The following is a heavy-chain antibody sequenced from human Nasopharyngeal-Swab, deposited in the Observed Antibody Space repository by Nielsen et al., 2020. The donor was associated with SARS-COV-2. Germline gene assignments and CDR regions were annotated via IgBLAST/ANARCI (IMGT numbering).Heavy chain of an antibody. V-gene: IGHV3-33*01. CDR2: IWDDGSNK. J-gene: IGHJ3*01. CDR3: ARDPSYDSSGFRV. Sequence: VRQAPGKGLEWVAVIWDDGSNKYYADSVKGRFTISRDNSKNTLYLQMNSLRAEDTAVYYCARDPSYDSSGFRVWGQGTMVTVSS. D-gene: IGHD3-22*01.